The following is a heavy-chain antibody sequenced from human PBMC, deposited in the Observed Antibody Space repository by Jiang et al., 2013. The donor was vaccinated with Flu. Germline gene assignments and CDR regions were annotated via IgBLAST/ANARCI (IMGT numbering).Heavy chain of an antibody. Sequence: SGAEVKKPGSSVKVSCKASGGTFSSYTISWVRQTPGQGLEWMGKISPILDMTDSAQKFQDRVTFTADKSTSTAYMELSSLRSDDSAVYYCASYETYSSSSYQPGVWGQGTLVTVSS. CDR2: ISPILDMT. J-gene: IGHJ4*02. V-gene: IGHV1-69*04. CDR3: ASYETYSSSSYQPGV. D-gene: IGHD2-2*01. CDR1: GGTFSSYT.